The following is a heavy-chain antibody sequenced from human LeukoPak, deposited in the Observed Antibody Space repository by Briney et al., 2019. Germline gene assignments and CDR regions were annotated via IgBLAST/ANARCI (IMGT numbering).Heavy chain of an antibody. V-gene: IGHV3-23*01. D-gene: IGHD6-13*01. CDR3: AKTGTPWYYFDY. J-gene: IGHJ4*02. CDR2: VSGNGANT. Sequence: PGGSLRLSCAASGFTFISHTMSWIRQAPGKGLEWVSGVSGNGANTYYADSVKGRFTISRDNSKNTLYLQMNSLRAEDTAVYYCAKTGTPWYYFDYWGQGTLVTVSS. CDR1: GFTFISHT.